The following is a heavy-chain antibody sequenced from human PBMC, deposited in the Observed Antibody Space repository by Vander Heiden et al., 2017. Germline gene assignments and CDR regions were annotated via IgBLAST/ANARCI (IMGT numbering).Heavy chain of an antibody. CDR3: AREVGAIVYDAFDI. D-gene: IGHD1-26*01. CDR2: ISSSSSTI. V-gene: IGHV3-48*01. CDR1: GFTFSSYS. Sequence: EVQLVESGGSLVQPGGSLRLSCAASGFTFSSYSMNWVRQAPGKGLEWVSYISSSSSTIYYADSVKGRFTISRDNAKNSLYLQMNSLRAENTAVYYCAREVGAIVYDAFDIWGQGTMVTVSS. J-gene: IGHJ3*02.